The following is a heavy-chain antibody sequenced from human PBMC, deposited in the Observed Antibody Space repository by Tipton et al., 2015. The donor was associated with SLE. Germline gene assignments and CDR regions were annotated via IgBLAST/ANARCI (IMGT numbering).Heavy chain of an antibody. CDR2: IYYSGST. J-gene: IGHJ6*03. V-gene: IGHV4-59*11. Sequence: TLSLTCTVSGGSISFHYWSWIRQPPGKGLEWIGYIYYSGSTNYNPSLKSRVTISVDTSKNQFSLKLSSVTAADTAVYYCARGAPREKEYYYYYMDVWGKGTTVTVSS. CDR1: GGSISFHY. CDR3: ARGAPREKEYYYYYMDV.